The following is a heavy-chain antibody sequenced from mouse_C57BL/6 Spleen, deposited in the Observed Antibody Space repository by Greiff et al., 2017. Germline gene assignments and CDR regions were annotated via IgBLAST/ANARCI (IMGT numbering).Heavy chain of an antibody. J-gene: IGHJ2*01. V-gene: IGHV14-4*01. CDR1: GFNIKDDY. Sequence: EVKLQESGAELVRPGASVKLSCTASGFNIKDDYMHWVKQRPEQGLEWIGWIDPENGDTEYASKFQGKATITADTSSNTAYLQLSSLTSEDTAVYYCTRAYYHYWGQGTTLTVSS. CDR3: TRAYYHY. CDR2: IDPENGDT.